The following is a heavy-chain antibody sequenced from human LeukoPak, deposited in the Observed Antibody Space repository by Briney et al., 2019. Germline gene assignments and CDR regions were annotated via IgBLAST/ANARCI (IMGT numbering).Heavy chain of an antibody. D-gene: IGHD6-13*01. CDR1: GGSFSGYY. Sequence: SETLSLPCAVYGGSFSGYYWSWIRQPPGKGLEWIGEINHSGSTNYNPSLKSRVTISVDTSKNQFSLKLSSVTAADTAVYYCARDRVGQQLVGRKYYYYYMDVWGKGTTVTVSS. J-gene: IGHJ6*03. CDR3: ARDRVGQQLVGRKYYYYYMDV. CDR2: INHSGST. V-gene: IGHV4-34*01.